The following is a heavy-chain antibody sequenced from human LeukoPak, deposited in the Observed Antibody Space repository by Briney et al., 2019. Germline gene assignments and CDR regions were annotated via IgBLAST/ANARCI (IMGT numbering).Heavy chain of an antibody. CDR1: GFTFSSYA. V-gene: IGHV3-30-3*01. J-gene: IGHJ6*02. CDR2: ISYDGSNK. CDR3: AREREPLRYYGMDV. Sequence: GGSLRLSCAASGFTFSSYAMHWVRQAPGKGLEWVAVISYDGSNKYYADSVKGRFTISRDNSKNTLYLQMNSLRAEDTAVYYCAREREPLRYYGMDVWGQGTTVTVSS. D-gene: IGHD1-26*01.